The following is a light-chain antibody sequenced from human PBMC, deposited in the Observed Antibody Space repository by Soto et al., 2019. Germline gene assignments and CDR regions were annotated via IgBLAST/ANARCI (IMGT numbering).Light chain of an antibody. Sequence: EIVLTQSPGTLSLSPGERATLSCRASQSVSITSLAWYQQKPGQAPRLLIYGTSNRATAIPDRFSGSGSGTDFTLTISRLEPEAFAVYYCQQYGSSPITFGQGTRLEIK. V-gene: IGKV3-20*01. CDR3: QQYGSSPIT. J-gene: IGKJ5*01. CDR2: GTS. CDR1: QSVSITS.